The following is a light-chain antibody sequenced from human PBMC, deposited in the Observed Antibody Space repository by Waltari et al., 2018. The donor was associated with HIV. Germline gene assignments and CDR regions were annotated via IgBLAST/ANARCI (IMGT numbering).Light chain of an antibody. CDR2: GKN. V-gene: IGLV3-19*01. CDR3: NSRDSSGNLVV. J-gene: IGLJ2*01. CDR1: RISSYY. Sequence: SSELTQDPAVSVALGQTVRITCPGDRISSYYASWYQQKPGQAPVLVIYGKNNRPSGIPDRFSGSSSGNTASLTITGAQAEDEADYYCNSRDSSGNLVVFGGGTKLTVL.